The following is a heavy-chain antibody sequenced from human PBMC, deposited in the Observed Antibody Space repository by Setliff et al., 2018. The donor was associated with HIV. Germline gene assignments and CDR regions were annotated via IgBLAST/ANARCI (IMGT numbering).Heavy chain of an antibody. D-gene: IGHD6-13*01. CDR1: GFNFSMYS. Sequence: PGGSLRLSCAASGFNFSMYSMNWVRQAPGKGLEWVSYISSSSSTKYYADSVKGRFTISRDNAKNSLYVQMNSLRPEDTAVYFCAREAAPGLEYFRHWGQGTLVTVSS. J-gene: IGHJ1*01. CDR3: AREAAPGLEYFRH. CDR2: ISSSSSTK. V-gene: IGHV3-48*01.